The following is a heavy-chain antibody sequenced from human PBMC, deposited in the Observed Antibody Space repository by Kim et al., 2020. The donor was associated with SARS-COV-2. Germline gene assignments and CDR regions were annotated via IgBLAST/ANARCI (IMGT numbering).Heavy chain of an antibody. CDR3: ARGGSSSSYYYGMDV. V-gene: IGHV3-72*01. D-gene: IGHD6-13*01. CDR2: ARNKAKSYTT. CDR1: GFTFSDHY. Sequence: GGSLRLSCAASGFTFSDHYMDWVRQAPGKGLEWVGRARNKAKSYTTEYAASVKGRFTISRDDSQNSLYLQKNSLKTEDTAVYYCARGGSSSSYYYGMDV. J-gene: IGHJ6*01.